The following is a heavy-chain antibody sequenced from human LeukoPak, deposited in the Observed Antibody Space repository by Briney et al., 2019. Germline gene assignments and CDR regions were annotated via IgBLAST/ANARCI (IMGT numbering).Heavy chain of an antibody. CDR3: ANDKGVGATFSYLDY. CDR2: FIWNSRPI. V-gene: IGHV3-9*01. Sequence: GWSLRLTRVSSGFSHDDYPMHWLRQAPAKGVEGVAGFIWNSRPINFAASMQGRFTISKDNAKNSVYMQMNSLRPEDTDLYYCANDKGVGATFSYLDYWGQGILVSVSS. D-gene: IGHD1-26*01. CDR1: GFSHDDYP. J-gene: IGHJ4*02.